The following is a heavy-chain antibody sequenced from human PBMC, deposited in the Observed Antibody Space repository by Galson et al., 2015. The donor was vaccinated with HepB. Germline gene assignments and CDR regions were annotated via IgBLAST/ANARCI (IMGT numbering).Heavy chain of an antibody. J-gene: IGHJ5*02. Sequence: ATLSPTCAVYGGSLIGYYRGWIRQPPGKGLEWMGEINHSGSTNQNPYVKSRITISVDKSKNKFSLRLSSVTAADTAVYYCARLSRGYTSSWPKWFDTWGQGTLVTVSS. D-gene: IGHD6-13*01. CDR2: INHSGST. CDR3: ARLSRGYTSSWPKWFDT. CDR1: GGSLIGYY. V-gene: IGHV4-34*01.